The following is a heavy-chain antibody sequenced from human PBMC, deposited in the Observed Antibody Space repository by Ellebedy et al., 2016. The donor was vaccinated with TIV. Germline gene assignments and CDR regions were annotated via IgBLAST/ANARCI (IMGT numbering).Heavy chain of an antibody. V-gene: IGHV4-30-4*01. CDR3: AVEGRASDAFEI. D-gene: IGHD2-2*01. CDR2: IYYTGNT. J-gene: IGHJ3*02. Sequence: SETLSLXXSVSGGSLSSGDYYWTWIRQSPGKGLEWIGYIYYTGNTYYNPSLKSRLTISVDTSKSQFSLTLTSVTAADTALYYCAVEGRASDAFEIWGQGTMVTVSS. CDR1: GGSLSSGDYY.